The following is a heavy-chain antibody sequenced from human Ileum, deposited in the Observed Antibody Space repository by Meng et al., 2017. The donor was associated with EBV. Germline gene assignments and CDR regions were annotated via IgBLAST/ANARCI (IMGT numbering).Heavy chain of an antibody. J-gene: IGHJ4*02. Sequence: QVQLVQSGAEVKKPGASVKVSLQTSGYNFSDYNIHWVRQAPGQGLEWMGRITPDGGATTYAQNFRGDFVMTRDMSTTTAYLELFSLKSDDTAVYFCARVNDKTNFDFWGQGTLVTVSS. CDR1: GYNFSDYN. CDR2: ITPDGGAT. CDR3: ARVNDKTNFDF. V-gene: IGHV1-2*06.